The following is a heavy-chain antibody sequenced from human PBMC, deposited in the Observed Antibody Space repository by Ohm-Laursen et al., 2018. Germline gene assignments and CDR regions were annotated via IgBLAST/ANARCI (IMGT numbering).Heavy chain of an antibody. V-gene: IGHV1-2*02. CDR3: ARGYIVATTYGMDV. Sequence: ASVKVSCKASGYTFSGYHMHWVRQAPGQGLEWMGWINPNNDDTNYAQKFQGRVTMTRDTSISTAYMELSSLRSEDTAVYYCARGYIVATTYGMDVWGQGTTVTVSS. CDR2: INPNNDDT. D-gene: IGHD5-12*01. J-gene: IGHJ6*02. CDR1: GYTFSGYH.